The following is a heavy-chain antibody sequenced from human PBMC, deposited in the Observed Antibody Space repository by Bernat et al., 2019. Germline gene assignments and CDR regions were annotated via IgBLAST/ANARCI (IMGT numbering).Heavy chain of an antibody. CDR2: INPSGGST. CDR1: GYTFTSYY. Sequence: QVQLVQSGAEVKKPGASVKVSCKASGYTFTSYYMHWVRQAPGQGLEWMGIINPSGGSTSYAQKFQGRVTMTRDTSTSTVYKELSSLRSEDTAVYYCARGAVPPYSSSIDWYFDLWGRGTLVTVSS. D-gene: IGHD6-6*01. J-gene: IGHJ2*01. CDR3: ARGAVPPYSSSIDWYFDL. V-gene: IGHV1-46*01.